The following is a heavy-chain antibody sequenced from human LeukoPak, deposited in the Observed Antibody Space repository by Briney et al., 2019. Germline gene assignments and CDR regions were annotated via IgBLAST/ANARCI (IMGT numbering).Heavy chain of an antibody. V-gene: IGHV3-7*01. CDR3: AIASYYYDSSGYYYYFDY. J-gene: IGHJ4*02. CDR1: GFTFSNAW. CDR2: IKQDGSEK. D-gene: IGHD3-22*01. Sequence: GGSLRLSCAASGFTFSNAWMSWVRRAPGKGLEWVANIKQDGSEKYYVDSVKGRFTISRDNAKNSLYLQMNSLRAEDTAVYYCAIASYYYDSSGYYYYFDYWGQGTLVTVSS.